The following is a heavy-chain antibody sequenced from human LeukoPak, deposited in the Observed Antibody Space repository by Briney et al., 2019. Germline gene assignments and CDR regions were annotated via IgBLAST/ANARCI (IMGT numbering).Heavy chain of an antibody. Sequence: SETLSLTCTVSGGSISSGVYYWTWIRQPAGKGLEWIGRIYSSGSTNYHPSLKGRVSILADTSKNQFSLKLTSVTAADTAVYYCAREAVSDALNIWGQGAMVTVSS. V-gene: IGHV4-61*02. CDR1: GGSISSGVYY. CDR2: IYSSGST. CDR3: AREAVSDALNI. J-gene: IGHJ3*02.